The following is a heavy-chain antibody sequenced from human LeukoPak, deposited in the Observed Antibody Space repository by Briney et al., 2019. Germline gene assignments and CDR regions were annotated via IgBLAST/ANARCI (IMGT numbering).Heavy chain of an antibody. D-gene: IGHD3-22*01. Sequence: GASVKVSCKASGYRFTSYYMHWVRQAPGQGLEWMGIINPSDGSTSYAQRFQGRVTLTRDTSTSTVYMELSSLRSEDTAVYYCARGGNYYYDSSGYNDAFDIWGQGTMVTVPS. CDR3: ARGGNYYYDSSGYNDAFDI. CDR1: GYRFTSYY. J-gene: IGHJ3*02. CDR2: INPSDGST. V-gene: IGHV1-46*01.